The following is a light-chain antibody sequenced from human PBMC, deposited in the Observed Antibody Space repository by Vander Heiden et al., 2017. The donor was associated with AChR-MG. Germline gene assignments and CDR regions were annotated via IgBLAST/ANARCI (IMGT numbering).Light chain of an antibody. J-gene: IGLJ3*02. CDR3: SSYTSSSSWV. Sequence: QSALTQPASVSGSPGQSITISCTGTSSDVGGYNYVSWYQQHPGKAPKLMTYDVSNRPSGVSNRFSGSKYGNTASLTISGLQAEDEADYYCSSYTSSSSWVFGGGTKLTVL. CDR1: SSDVGGYNY. V-gene: IGLV2-14*03. CDR2: DVS.